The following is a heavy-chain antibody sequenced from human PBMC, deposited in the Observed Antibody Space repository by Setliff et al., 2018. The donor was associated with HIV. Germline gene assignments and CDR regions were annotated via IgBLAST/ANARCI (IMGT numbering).Heavy chain of an antibody. D-gene: IGHD3-22*01. CDR2: IYHSGST. CDR3: ARDPHYFDTSGYYSYFYFDF. CDR1: GDSISSSNW. V-gene: IGHV4-4*02. J-gene: IGHJ4*02. Sequence: TLSLTCAVSGDSISSSNWWNWVRQPPGKGLEWIGEIYHSGSTNYNPSLKSRVTISVDMSKSQFSLKLRSMSAADTAVYYCARDPHYFDTSGYYSYFYFDFWGQGMLVTVSS.